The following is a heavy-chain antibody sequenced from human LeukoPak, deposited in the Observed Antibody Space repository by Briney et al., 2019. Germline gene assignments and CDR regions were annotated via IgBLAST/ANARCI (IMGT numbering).Heavy chain of an antibody. CDR3: AKGESFAFAT. D-gene: IGHD2-21*01. J-gene: IGHJ3*02. CDR1: GFTFSGSA. Sequence: PGGSLRLSCAASGFTFSGSAMHWVRQASGKGLEWVGRIRSKANSYATAYAASVKGRFTISRDDSKNTAYLQMNSLRAEDTAVYYCAKGESFAFATWGQGTMVTVSS. V-gene: IGHV3-73*01. CDR2: IRSKANSYAT.